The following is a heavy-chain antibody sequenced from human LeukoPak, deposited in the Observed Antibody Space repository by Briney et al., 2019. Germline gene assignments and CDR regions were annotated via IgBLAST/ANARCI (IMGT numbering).Heavy chain of an antibody. CDR1: GFTFTSAW. V-gene: IGHV3-15*01. D-gene: IGHD3-16*02. Sequence: AGGSLRLPCAASGFTFTSAWMSWVRQSPGKGLEWVGRIKSKADGETIDYAAPVKGRFTISRDDSTKTLCLLMNSLETDDTAVYFCITDIPGGGYPLDFWGQGTLVTVSS. CDR3: ITDIPGGGYPLDF. CDR2: IKSKADGETI. J-gene: IGHJ4*02.